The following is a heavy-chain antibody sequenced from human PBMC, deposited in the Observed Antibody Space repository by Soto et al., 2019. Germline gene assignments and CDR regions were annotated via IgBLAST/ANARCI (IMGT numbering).Heavy chain of an antibody. CDR2: ISRKSDGETT. J-gene: IGHJ3*01. CDR3: GTGSASDF. CDR1: GFTFINSY. Sequence: LRLSCEVSGFTFINSYMTWVRQVPGKGLEWVAHISRKSDGETTGYAAPVKGRFTISRDDSKNTLYLQMSSLKAEDTAVYYCGTGSASDFWGQGTMVTVSS. V-gene: IGHV3-15*01.